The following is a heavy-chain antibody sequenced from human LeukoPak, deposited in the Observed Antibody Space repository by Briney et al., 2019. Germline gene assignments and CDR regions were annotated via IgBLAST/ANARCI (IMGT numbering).Heavy chain of an antibody. CDR3: AKASSIAAHFDY. CDR1: GFTFSSYS. Sequence: GGSLRLSCAASGFTFSSYSMNWVRQAPGKGLEWVSGISWNSAAIGYVDSVKGRFTISRDNAKSSLYLQMNSLRAEDTALYYCAKASSIAAHFDYWGQGTLVTVSS. CDR2: ISWNSAAI. V-gene: IGHV3-9*01. J-gene: IGHJ4*02. D-gene: IGHD6-6*01.